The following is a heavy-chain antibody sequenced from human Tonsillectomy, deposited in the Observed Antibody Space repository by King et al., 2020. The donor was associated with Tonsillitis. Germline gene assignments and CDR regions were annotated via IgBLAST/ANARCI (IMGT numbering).Heavy chain of an antibody. J-gene: IGHJ6*03. CDR1: GFTFSSYW. V-gene: IGHV3-74*01. CDR3: ARETQAYYYYMDV. CDR2: VSSDVSST. Sequence: VQLVESGGGLVQPGGSLRLSCAASGFTFSSYWMHWVRQAPGKGLVWVSRVSSDVSSTNYADSVKGRFTISRDNAKNTLYLQMNSLRAEDTAVYYCARETQAYYYYMDVWGKGTTVTVSS.